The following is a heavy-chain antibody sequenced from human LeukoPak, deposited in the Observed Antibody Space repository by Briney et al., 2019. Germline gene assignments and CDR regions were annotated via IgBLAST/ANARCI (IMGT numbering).Heavy chain of an antibody. J-gene: IGHJ6*03. V-gene: IGHV4-38-2*02. D-gene: IGHD3-22*01. CDR3: ARFYYDSSGYYPFNYYYYYYMDV. CDR1: GYSISSGYY. Sequence: SETLSLTCTVSGYSISSGYYWGWIRQPPGKGLEWIGSIYHSGSTYYNPSLKSRVTISVDTSKNQFSLKLSSVTAADTAVYYCARFYYDSSGYYPFNYYYYYYMDVWGKGTTVTISS. CDR2: IYHSGST.